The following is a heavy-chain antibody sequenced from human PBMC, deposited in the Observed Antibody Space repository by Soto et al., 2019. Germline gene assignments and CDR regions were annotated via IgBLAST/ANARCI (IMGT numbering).Heavy chain of an antibody. Sequence: GASVKVSCKVSGYTLTELSMHWVRQAPGKGLEWMGGFDPEVGETIYAQKFQGRVTMTADESTSTAYMELSSLRSEDTAVYYCARDSAGRAPYFDYWSQGTLVTVSS. V-gene: IGHV1-24*01. CDR1: GYTLTELS. CDR2: FDPEVGET. J-gene: IGHJ4*02. CDR3: ARDSAGRAPYFDY.